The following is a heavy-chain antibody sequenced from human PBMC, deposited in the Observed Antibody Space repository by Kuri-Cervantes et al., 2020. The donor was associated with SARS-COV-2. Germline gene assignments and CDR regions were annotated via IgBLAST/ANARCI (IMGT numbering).Heavy chain of an antibody. V-gene: IGHV3-72*01. CDR1: GFTFSDHY. CDR3: ARGVDY. Sequence: GESLKISCAASGFTFSDHYMDWVRQAPGKGLEWVGRTRNKANSYTTEYAASVKGRFTISRDDSKNSLYLQMNSLKTEDTAVYYCARGVDYWGQGTLVTVSS. J-gene: IGHJ4*02. CDR2: TRNKANSYTT.